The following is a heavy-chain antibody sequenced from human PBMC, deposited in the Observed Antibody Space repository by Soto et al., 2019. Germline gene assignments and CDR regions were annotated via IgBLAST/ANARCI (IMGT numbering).Heavy chain of an antibody. Sequence: QVQLVQSGAEVKKPGASVKVSCKTSGYTYTEYPIHWVRQAPGQGLEWMGWINVGNGNAKYSQKFQGRVTMTRDTFESTVYMELSSLGSEDTAVYYCTSSSERGYWGQGPLVTVSS. CDR3: TSSSERGY. CDR2: INVGNGNA. CDR1: GYTYTEYP. J-gene: IGHJ1*01. V-gene: IGHV1-3*01.